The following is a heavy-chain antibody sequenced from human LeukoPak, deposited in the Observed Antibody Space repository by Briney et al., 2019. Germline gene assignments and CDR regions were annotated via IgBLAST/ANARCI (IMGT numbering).Heavy chain of an antibody. Sequence: VASVKVSCKASGYTFTGYYMHWVRQAPGQGLEWMGWINAGNGNTKYSQKFQGRVTITRDTSASTAYMELSSLRSEDTAVYYCARNLTPIRLVAPLTDWFDPWGQGTLVTVSS. CDR2: INAGNGNT. J-gene: IGHJ5*02. V-gene: IGHV1-3*01. CDR3: ARNLTPIRLVAPLTDWFDP. CDR1: GYTFTGYY. D-gene: IGHD2-15*01.